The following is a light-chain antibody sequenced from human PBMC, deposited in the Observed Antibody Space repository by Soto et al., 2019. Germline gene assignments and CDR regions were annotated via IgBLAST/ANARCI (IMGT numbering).Light chain of an antibody. CDR3: GTWDDSLNGYV. CDR1: SSNIGSHT. Sequence: QPVLTQAPSVSGTPAQRVTISCSGSSSNIGSHTVNWYQQLPGTAPRLLIYTNNQRPSGVPDRFSGSKSGTSASLAISGLQSEDEADYYCGTWDDSLNGYVFGTGTKLTVL. CDR2: TNN. J-gene: IGLJ1*01. V-gene: IGLV1-44*01.